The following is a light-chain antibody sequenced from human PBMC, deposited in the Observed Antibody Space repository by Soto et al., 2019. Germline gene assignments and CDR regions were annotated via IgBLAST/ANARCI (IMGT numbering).Light chain of an antibody. CDR2: RNN. J-gene: IGLJ1*01. Sequence: SVLTQPPSASGAPRQRGTISFFGSSSKNGSNYVYWYHQLPGTAPKLLIYRNNQRPSGVPDRFSGSKSGTSASLAISGLRSEDEADYYCAAWDDSLSAHYVFGTGTKVTVL. CDR1: SSKNGSNY. V-gene: IGLV1-47*01. CDR3: AAWDDSLSAHYV.